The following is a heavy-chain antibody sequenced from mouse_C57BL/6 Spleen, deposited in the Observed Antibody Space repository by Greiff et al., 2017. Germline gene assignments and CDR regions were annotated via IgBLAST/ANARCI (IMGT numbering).Heavy chain of an antibody. CDR2: IYPRSGNT. Sequence: VQLQQSGAELARPGASVQLSCKASGYTFTSYGISWVKQRTGQGLEWIGEIYPRSGNTYYNEKFKGKATLTADKSSSTAYMELRSLTSEDSAVYFCARSSDYDLYYAMDYWGQGTSGTVSS. V-gene: IGHV1-81*01. CDR3: ARSSDYDLYYAMDY. D-gene: IGHD2-4*01. J-gene: IGHJ4*01. CDR1: GYTFTSYG.